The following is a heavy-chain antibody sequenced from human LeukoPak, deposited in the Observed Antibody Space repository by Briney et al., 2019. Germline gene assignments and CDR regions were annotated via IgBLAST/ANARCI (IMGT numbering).Heavy chain of an antibody. V-gene: IGHV3-30-3*01. Sequence: PGGSLRLSCAASGFTFSSYAMHWVRQAPGKGLEWVAVISYDGSNKYYADSVKGRFTISRDNSKNTLYLQMNSLRAEDTAVYYCTRPRYSSGWSDYWGQGTLVTVSS. CDR3: TRPRYSSGWSDY. J-gene: IGHJ4*02. CDR2: ISYDGSNK. D-gene: IGHD6-19*01. CDR1: GFTFSSYA.